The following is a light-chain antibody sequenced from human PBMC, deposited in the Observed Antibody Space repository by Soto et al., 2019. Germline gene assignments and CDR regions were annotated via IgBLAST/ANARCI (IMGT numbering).Light chain of an antibody. CDR2: DAS. CDR3: QQRSDWPPLT. Sequence: EIVLTQSPATLYLSPGERATLSCRASQSVGSNLAWYQQKPGQAPRLLIYDASNMATGIPARFSGSGSGTDFTLTISSLEPEDFAVYYCQQRSDWPPLTFGPGTKVDIK. CDR1: QSVGSN. J-gene: IGKJ3*01. V-gene: IGKV3-11*01.